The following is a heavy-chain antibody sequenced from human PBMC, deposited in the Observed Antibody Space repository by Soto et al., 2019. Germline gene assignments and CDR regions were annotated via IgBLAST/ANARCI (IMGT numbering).Heavy chain of an antibody. D-gene: IGHD6-19*01. J-gene: IGHJ3*01. CDR2: ISAGGDVT. CDR3: AKVLFSSGQRVAFDV. CDR1: GFTLSIFP. Sequence: GGSLRLSCAASGFTLSIFPMSWVRQAPGKGLEWVSLISAGGDVTAFGDSVKGRFTISRDNSKSTLYLQVNSLRADDTAVYFCAKVLFSSGQRVAFDVWGQGTMVTVSS. V-gene: IGHV3-23*01.